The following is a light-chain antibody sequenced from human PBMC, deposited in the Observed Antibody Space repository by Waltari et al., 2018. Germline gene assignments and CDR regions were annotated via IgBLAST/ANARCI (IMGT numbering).Light chain of an antibody. V-gene: IGKV4-1*01. CDR2: WAS. Sequence: DNVITQFPGPLALFPGQRGTNNLLASQSLLYSSNNKNYLAWYQQKPGQPPKLLIYWASTRESGVPDRFSGSGSGTDFTFTISSLQAEDVAVYYCQQYFSSPLTFGGGTKVEIK. CDR1: QSLLYSSNNKNY. CDR3: QQYFSSPLT. J-gene: IGKJ4*01.